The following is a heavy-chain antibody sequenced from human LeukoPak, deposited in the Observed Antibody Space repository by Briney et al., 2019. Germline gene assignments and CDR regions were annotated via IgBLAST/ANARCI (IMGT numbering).Heavy chain of an antibody. J-gene: IGHJ6*03. V-gene: IGHV4-34*01. CDR3: ARLGYCSSTSCYYYYYYMDV. D-gene: IGHD2-2*01. Sequence: PSETLSLTCAVYGGPFSGYYWSWIRQPPGKGLEWIGEINHSGSTNYNPSLKSRVTISVDTSKNQFSLKLSSVTAADTAVYYCARLGYCSSTSCYYYYYYMDVWGKGTTVTVSS. CDR2: INHSGST. CDR1: GGPFSGYY.